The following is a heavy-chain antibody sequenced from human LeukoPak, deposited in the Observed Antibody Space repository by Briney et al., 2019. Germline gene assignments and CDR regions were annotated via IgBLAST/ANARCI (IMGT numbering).Heavy chain of an antibody. D-gene: IGHD6-13*01. CDR3: AIFLKSQQLALFDY. V-gene: IGHV4-59*01. Sequence: SETLSLTCTVSGGSISSYYWSWIRQPPGKGLEWIGYIYYSGSTNYNPSLKSRVTVSVDTSKNQFSLKLSSVTAADTAVYYCAIFLKSQQLALFDYGGQGPLVTVPS. CDR1: GGSISSYY. CDR2: IYYSGST. J-gene: IGHJ4*02.